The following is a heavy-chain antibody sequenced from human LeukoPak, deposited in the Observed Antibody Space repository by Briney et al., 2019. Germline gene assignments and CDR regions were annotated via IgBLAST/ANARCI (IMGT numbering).Heavy chain of an antibody. J-gene: IGHJ6*02. CDR3: ARDGRVATIAGRPYYYYGMDV. CDR2: IYYSGST. CDR1: GGSISSGGYY. Sequence: SSQTLSLTCTVSGGSISSGGYYWSWIRQHSGKGLEWIGYIYYSGSTYYNPSLKSRVTISVDTSKNQFSLKLSSVTAADTAVYYCARDGRVATIAGRPYYYYGMDVWGQGTTVTVSS. V-gene: IGHV4-31*03. D-gene: IGHD5-12*01.